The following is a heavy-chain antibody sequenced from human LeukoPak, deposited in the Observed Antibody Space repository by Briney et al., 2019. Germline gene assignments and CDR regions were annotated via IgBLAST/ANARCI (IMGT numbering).Heavy chain of an antibody. V-gene: IGHV4-4*02. Sequence: SETLSLTCVVSGDSISNDNWWSWVRQPPGKGLGWIGEIYHSGSTNYNPSLKSRVTISVDKSKNQFSLRLTSVSAADTAVYFCARDQEYQLLNSWGQGTLVSVSS. CDR2: IYHSGST. J-gene: IGHJ4*02. D-gene: IGHD2-2*01. CDR3: ARDQEYQLLNS. CDR1: GDSISNDNW.